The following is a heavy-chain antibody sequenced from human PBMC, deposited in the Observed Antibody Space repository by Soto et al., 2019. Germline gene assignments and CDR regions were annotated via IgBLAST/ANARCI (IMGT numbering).Heavy chain of an antibody. D-gene: IGHD2-2*01. CDR3: ARDWEPLVVPAANPHWFDP. CDR1: GGTFSSYA. Sequence: QVQLVQSGAEVKKPGSSVKVSCKASGGTFSSYAISWVRQAPGQGLEWMGGIIPIFGTANYAQKFQGRVTITADESTSTAYMELSSPRSEDTAVYYCARDWEPLVVPAANPHWFDPWGQGTLVTVSS. V-gene: IGHV1-69*01. CDR2: IIPIFGTA. J-gene: IGHJ5*02.